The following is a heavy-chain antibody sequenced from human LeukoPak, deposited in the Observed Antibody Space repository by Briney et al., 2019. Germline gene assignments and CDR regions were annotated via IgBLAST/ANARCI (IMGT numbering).Heavy chain of an antibody. CDR3: AREGLCDTGTRCYNINWFDP. D-gene: IGHD2-2*02. CDR2: INPDSGDT. Sequence: ASVKVSCKASGYTFTDYYMHWVRQAPGQGLEWMGWINPDSGDTNYAQKFQGRVTMTRDTSISTAYMEPSSLRSDDTAVYYCAREGLCDTGTRCYNINWFDPWGQGTLVTVSS. V-gene: IGHV1-2*02. J-gene: IGHJ5*02. CDR1: GYTFTDYY.